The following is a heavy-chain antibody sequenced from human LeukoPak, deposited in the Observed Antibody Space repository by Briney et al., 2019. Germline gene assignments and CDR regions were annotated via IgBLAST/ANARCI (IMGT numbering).Heavy chain of an antibody. CDR2: INPNSGGT. CDR3: ARESRYNWNDNWFDP. J-gene: IGHJ5*02. V-gene: IGHV1-2*02. D-gene: IGHD1-1*01. Sequence: ASVKVSCKASGYTFTGYYMHWVRQAPGQGLEWVGWINPNSGGTNYAQKFQGRVTMTRDTSISTAYMELSRLRSDDTAVYYCARESRYNWNDNWFDPWGQGTLVTVSS. CDR1: GYTFTGYY.